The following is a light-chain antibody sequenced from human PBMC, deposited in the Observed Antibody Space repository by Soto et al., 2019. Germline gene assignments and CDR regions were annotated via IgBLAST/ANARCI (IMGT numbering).Light chain of an antibody. Sequence: EIVLTQCACPLSLSAGERATLSIRASQSVSSSYLAWYQQKPGQAPRLLIYGASRRATGIPDRFSGSGSGTDFTLTISRLEPEDFAVYYCQQYGSSRKTFGQGTKVDIK. CDR1: QSVSSSY. CDR2: GAS. J-gene: IGKJ1*01. V-gene: IGKV3-20*01. CDR3: QQYGSSRKT.